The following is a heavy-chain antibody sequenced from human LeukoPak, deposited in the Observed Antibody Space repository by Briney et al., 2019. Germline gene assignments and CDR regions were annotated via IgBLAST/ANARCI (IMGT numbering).Heavy chain of an antibody. CDR2: IWYDGGNK. J-gene: IGHJ4*02. V-gene: IGHV3-33*01. Sequence: PGRSLRLSCAASGFTFSSYGMHWVRQAPGKGLEWVAVIWYDGGNKYYADSVKGRFTISRDNSKNTLYLQMNSLRAEDTAVYYCARVDSSGYYYREDYFDYWGQGTLVTASS. CDR3: ARVDSSGYYYREDYFDY. CDR1: GFTFSSYG. D-gene: IGHD3-22*01.